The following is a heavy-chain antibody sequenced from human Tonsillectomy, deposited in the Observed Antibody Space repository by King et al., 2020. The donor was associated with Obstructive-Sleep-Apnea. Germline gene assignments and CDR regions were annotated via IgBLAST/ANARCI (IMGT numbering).Heavy chain of an antibody. CDR1: GGTFSSYA. CDR3: ARGYYDSGGYYNFDY. CDR2: IIPISGIA. V-gene: IGHV1-69*17. D-gene: IGHD3-22*01. Sequence: QLVQSGAEVKKPGSSVKVSCKASGGTFSSYAISGVRQAPGQGLEWMGGIIPISGIANYAQNVQGRVTITADKSTSTAYMELSSLRSEDTAVYYCARGYYDSGGYYNFDYWGQGTLVTVSS. J-gene: IGHJ4*02.